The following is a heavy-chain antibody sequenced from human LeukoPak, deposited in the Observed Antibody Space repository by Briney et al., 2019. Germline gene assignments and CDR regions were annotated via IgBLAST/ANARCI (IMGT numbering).Heavy chain of an antibody. CDR2: INPNSGGT. Sequence: ASVKVSCKASGYTFTGYYMHWVRQAPGQGLEWMGWINPNSGGTNYAQKFQGRVTMTRDTSIRTAYMELSRLRSDDTAVYYCARAPGYTSGWYYFDYWGQGTLVTVSS. J-gene: IGHJ4*02. CDR1: GYTFTGYY. V-gene: IGHV1-2*02. CDR3: ARAPGYTSGWYYFDY. D-gene: IGHD6-19*01.